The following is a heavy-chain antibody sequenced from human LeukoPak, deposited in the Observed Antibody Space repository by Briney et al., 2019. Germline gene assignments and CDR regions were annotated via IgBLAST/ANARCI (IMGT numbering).Heavy chain of an antibody. CDR1: GGSVSSSDYY. CDR2: IYYSGST. D-gene: IGHD3-22*01. Sequence: PSETLSLTCTVSGGSVSSSDYYWGWIRQPPGKGLEWIGSIYYSGSTYYNPSLKSRVTISVDTSKNQFSLNVNSVTAADTAIYYCARHRASSRGGSGYSRGRFDYWGQGTLVTVSS. CDR3: ARHRASSRGGSGYSRGRFDY. V-gene: IGHV4-39*01. J-gene: IGHJ4*02.